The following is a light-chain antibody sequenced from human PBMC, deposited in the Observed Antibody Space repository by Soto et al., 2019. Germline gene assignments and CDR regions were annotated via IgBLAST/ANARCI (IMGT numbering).Light chain of an antibody. J-gene: IGLJ1*01. V-gene: IGLV2-14*01. CDR3: SSYTSSSTSYV. CDR1: SSDVGGYNY. Sequence: QSVLTQPASVSGSPGQSITISCTGTSSDVGGYNYVSWYQQHPGKAPKLMIYDVSNRPSGVSNRFSGSKSGNTASLTISGLQAEDXADYYCSSYTSSSTSYVFGTGTKVTVL. CDR2: DVS.